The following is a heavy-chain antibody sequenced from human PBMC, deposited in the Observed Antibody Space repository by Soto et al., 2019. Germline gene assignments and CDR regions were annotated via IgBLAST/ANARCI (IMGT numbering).Heavy chain of an antibody. D-gene: IGHD2-2*01. Sequence: PGESLKISCKGSGYSFTSYWISWVRQMPGKGLEWMGRIDPSDSYTNYSPSFQGHVTISADKSISTAYLQWSSLKASDTAMYYCARRGQTGSKARVVVPADDYWGQGTLVTVSS. J-gene: IGHJ4*02. CDR1: GYSFTSYW. CDR3: ARRGQTGSKARVVVPADDY. V-gene: IGHV5-10-1*01. CDR2: IDPSDSYT.